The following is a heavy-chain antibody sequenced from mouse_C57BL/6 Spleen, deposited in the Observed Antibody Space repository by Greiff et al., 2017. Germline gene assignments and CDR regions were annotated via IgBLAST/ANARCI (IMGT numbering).Heavy chain of an antibody. CDR1: GYTFTSYW. J-gene: IGHJ4*01. CDR2: INPSNGGT. CDR3: ARGGAVVATYYYAMDY. D-gene: IGHD1-1*01. V-gene: IGHV1-53*01. Sequence: QVQLQQSGPELVKPGASVKLSCKASGYTFTSYWMHWVKQRPGQGLEWIGNINPSNGGTNYNEKFKSKATLTVDKSSSTAYMQLSSLTSEDSAVYYCARGGAVVATYYYAMDYWGQGTSVTVSS.